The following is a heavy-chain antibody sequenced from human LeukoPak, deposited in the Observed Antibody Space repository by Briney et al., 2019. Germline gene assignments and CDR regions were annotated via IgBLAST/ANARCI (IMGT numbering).Heavy chain of an antibody. CDR3: ATDQAGGLDS. D-gene: IGHD3-10*01. CDR1: EFTFSNYW. CDR2: IKQDGSER. V-gene: IGHV3-7*01. Sequence: RSGGSLRLSCTASEFTFSNYWVTWVRQAPGKGLEWVANIKQDGSERYYVDSVKGRFTISRDNAKNSLYLQMNSLRAEDTAVYYCATDQAGGLDSWGQGTLVTVSS. J-gene: IGHJ4*02.